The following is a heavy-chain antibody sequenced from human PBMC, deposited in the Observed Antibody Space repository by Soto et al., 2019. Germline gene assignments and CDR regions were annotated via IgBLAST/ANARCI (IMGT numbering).Heavy chain of an antibody. CDR2: IYWDDDK. CDR1: GFSFSTSRVG. D-gene: IGHD5-18*01. CDR3: AHTPRSSGTAGMDV. Sequence: QITLKESGPTLVKPTQTLTLTCSFSGFSFSTSRVGVGWIRQPPGKALEWLALIYWDDDKNYSPSLESRLTITKDTSKNQVVLTMTNMDPVDTATYYCAHTPRSSGTAGMDVWGQGTTVTVSS. V-gene: IGHV2-5*02. J-gene: IGHJ6*02.